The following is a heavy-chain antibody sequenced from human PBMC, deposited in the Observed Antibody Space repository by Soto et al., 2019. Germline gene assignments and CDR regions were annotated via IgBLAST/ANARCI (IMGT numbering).Heavy chain of an antibody. D-gene: IGHD6-6*01. Sequence: QLQLQESGPGLVKPSETLSLTCIVSGGSISSSSYYWGWIRQPPGKGLEWIGRIYYSGSTYYNPSLQSRVTIAVDTSKNQFSLKLSSVTAADTAVFYCARHRARNWFDPWGQGTLVTVSS. CDR3: ARHRARNWFDP. J-gene: IGHJ5*02. CDR2: IYYSGST. V-gene: IGHV4-39*01. CDR1: GGSISSSSYY.